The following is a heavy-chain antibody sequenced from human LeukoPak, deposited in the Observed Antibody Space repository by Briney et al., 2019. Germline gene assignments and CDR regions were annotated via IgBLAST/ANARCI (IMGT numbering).Heavy chain of an antibody. Sequence: SETLSLTCAVYGGSFSGYYWSWIRQPPGKGLEWIGEINHSGSTNYNPSLKSRVTISVDKSKNQFSLKLSSVTAADTAVYYCARDPSACSGGSCYSGYWGQGTLVTVSS. J-gene: IGHJ4*02. V-gene: IGHV4-34*01. CDR3: ARDPSACSGGSCYSGY. CDR2: INHSGST. CDR1: GGSFSGYY. D-gene: IGHD2-15*01.